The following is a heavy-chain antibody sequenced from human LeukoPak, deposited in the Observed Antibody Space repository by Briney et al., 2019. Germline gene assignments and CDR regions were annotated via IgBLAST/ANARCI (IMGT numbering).Heavy chain of an antibody. CDR3: ARRVPDAGNSQGGQRLPLPNYYYYTMDA. Sequence: GGSLRLSCAASGFTLSSYAMTWVRQAPGKGLEWVSDIGDSGATTYYADSVKGRFTISRDNSNNTLYLQMTSLRAEDTAVYYYARRVPDAGNSQGGQRLPLPNYYYYTMDAWGQGTTVTVSS. D-gene: IGHD6-25*01. J-gene: IGHJ6*02. CDR2: IGDSGATT. V-gene: IGHV3-23*01. CDR1: GFTLSSYA.